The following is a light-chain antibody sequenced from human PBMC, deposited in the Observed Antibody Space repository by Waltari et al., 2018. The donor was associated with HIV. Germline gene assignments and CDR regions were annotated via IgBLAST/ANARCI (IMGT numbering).Light chain of an antibody. CDR1: SSAVGGYNY. Sequence: QSALTQPRSVSGSPGQSVTISCTGTSSAVGGYNYGSWYQHHPDKAPKVIIYDVSKRPSGVPDRFSVSNSGNTASLIISGLQAEDEAVYYCCSYAGRYTYVFGTGTTVTVL. J-gene: IGLJ1*01. CDR3: CSYAGRYTYV. CDR2: DVS. V-gene: IGLV2-11*01.